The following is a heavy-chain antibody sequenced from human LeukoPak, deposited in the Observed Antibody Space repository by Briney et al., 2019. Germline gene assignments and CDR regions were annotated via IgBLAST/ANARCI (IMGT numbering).Heavy chain of an antibody. CDR2: IWYDGSKM. CDR3: AIDPNWGTHS. D-gene: IGHD7-27*01. CDR1: GFTFSTYG. Sequence: GTSLRLSCAASGFTFSTYGMHWVRQAPGKGLEWVAVIWYDGSKMYYADSVKGRFTISRDNSKNALYLQMNSLRVEDTAVYYCAIDPNWGTHSWGQGVLVTVSS. J-gene: IGHJ4*02. V-gene: IGHV3-33*01.